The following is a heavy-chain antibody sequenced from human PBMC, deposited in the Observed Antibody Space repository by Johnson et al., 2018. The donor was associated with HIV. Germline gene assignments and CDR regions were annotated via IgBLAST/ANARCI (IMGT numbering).Heavy chain of an antibody. D-gene: IGHD3-10*01. CDR3: TDGESFFDI. V-gene: IGHV3-30*04. CDR2: ISYDGSTI. Sequence: QMLLVESGGGVVQPGRSLRLSCAASGFTFSSYPMHWVRQAPGKGLEWVAVISYDGSTIYYADSVKGRFTISRDDSKNTLYLQMNSLKTEDTAVYYCTDGESFFDIWGQGTMVTVSS. J-gene: IGHJ3*02. CDR1: GFTFSSYP.